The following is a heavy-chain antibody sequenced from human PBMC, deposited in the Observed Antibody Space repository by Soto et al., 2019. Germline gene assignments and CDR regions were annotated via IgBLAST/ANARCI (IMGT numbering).Heavy chain of an antibody. CDR1: GYTFTSYA. CDR3: AGDAPPEDY. J-gene: IGHJ4*02. Sequence: VKLVQSGAEVKKPGASVKVSCKSSGYTFTSYAISWVRQAPGQGLEWMGWISAYNGNTNYAQKLQGRVTMTTGTSTSTADIELRSLRSDDTGVDYCAGDAPPEDYWGQGTLVTVSS. V-gene: IGHV1-18*01. CDR2: ISAYNGNT.